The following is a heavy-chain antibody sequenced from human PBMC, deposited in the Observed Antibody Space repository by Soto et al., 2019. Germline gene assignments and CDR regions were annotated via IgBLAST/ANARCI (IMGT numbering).Heavy chain of an antibody. J-gene: IGHJ5*02. CDR3: ARDGFFRIAARPRWFDP. D-gene: IGHD6-6*01. CDR1: GGSFSGHY. V-gene: IGHV4-34*01. CDR2: INHSGST. Sequence: SETLSLTCAVYGGSFSGHYWSWIRQPPGKGLEWIGEINHSGSTNYNPSLKSRVTISVDTSKNQFSLKLSSVTAADTAVYYCARDGFFRIAARPRWFDPWGQGTLVTVSS.